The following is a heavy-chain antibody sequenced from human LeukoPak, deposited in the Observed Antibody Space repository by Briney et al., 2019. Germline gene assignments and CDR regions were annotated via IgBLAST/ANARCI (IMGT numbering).Heavy chain of an antibody. Sequence: PSQTLSLTCTVSGGSISSGEYYWSWIRQPAGKGLERIGRIYISGSTNYNPSLKSRATISVDMSKNQFSLELSSVTATDTAVYYCVRQYDYWGQGILVTVSS. J-gene: IGHJ4*02. CDR1: GGSISSGEYY. V-gene: IGHV4-61*02. D-gene: IGHD2-2*01. CDR3: VRQYDY. CDR2: IYISGST.